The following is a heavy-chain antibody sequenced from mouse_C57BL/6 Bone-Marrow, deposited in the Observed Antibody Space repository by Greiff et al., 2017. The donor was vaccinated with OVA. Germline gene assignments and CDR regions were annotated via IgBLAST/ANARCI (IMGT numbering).Heavy chain of an antibody. CDR3: ARERDGSAWFAY. Sequence: VQLQQSGAELVRPGASVKLSCKASGYTFTDYYINWVKQRPGQGLEWIARIYPGSGNTYYNEKFKGKATLTAEKSSSTAYMQLSSLTSEDSAVYFCARERDGSAWFAYWGQGTLVTVSA. J-gene: IGHJ3*01. V-gene: IGHV1-76*01. CDR1: GYTFTDYY. D-gene: IGHD1-1*01. CDR2: IYPGSGNT.